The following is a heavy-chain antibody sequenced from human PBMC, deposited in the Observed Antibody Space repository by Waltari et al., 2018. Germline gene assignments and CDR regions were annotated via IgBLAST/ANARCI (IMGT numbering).Heavy chain of an antibody. Sequence: QGQVGGAGGSGGPPGGFLETPLSSPGFPLRQYGVHWVRQAPGKGLEWVAVISSDGIYKYYADSVKGRFTISRDNSKNTLYLQMNSLRAEDTALYYCAKDNSDMGYYMDVWGKGTTVTISS. D-gene: IGHD1-26*01. V-gene: IGHV3-30*18. CDR1: FPLRQYG. CDR3: AKDNSDMGYYMDV. CDR2: ISSDGIYK. J-gene: IGHJ6*03.